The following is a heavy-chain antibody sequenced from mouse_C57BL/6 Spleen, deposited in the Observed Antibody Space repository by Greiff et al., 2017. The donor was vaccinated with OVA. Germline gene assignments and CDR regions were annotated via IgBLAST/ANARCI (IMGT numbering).Heavy chain of an antibody. CDR3: ARGGLYSNYWYFDV. D-gene: IGHD2-5*01. Sequence: VQLKESGPELVKPGASVKISCKASGYSFTGYYMHWVKQSHGNILDWIGYIYPYNGVSSYNQKFKGKATLTVDKSSSTAYMELRSLTSEDSAVYYCARGGLYSNYWYFDVWGTGTTVTVSS. CDR2: IYPYNGVS. CDR1: GYSFTGYY. J-gene: IGHJ1*03. V-gene: IGHV1-31*01.